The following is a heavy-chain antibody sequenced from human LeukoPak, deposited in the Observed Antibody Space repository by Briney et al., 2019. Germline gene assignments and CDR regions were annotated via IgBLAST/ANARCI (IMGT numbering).Heavy chain of an antibody. V-gene: IGHV3-21*01. Sequence: PGGSLRLSCAASGFTVSSNYMSWVRQAPGKGLEWVSSISSSSSYIYYADSVKGRFTISRDNAKNSLYLQMNSLRAEDTAVYYCARDRMYYYDSSGYLRPFDYWGQGTLVTVSS. D-gene: IGHD3-22*01. CDR1: GFTVSSNY. CDR2: ISSSSSYI. CDR3: ARDRMYYYDSSGYLRPFDY. J-gene: IGHJ4*02.